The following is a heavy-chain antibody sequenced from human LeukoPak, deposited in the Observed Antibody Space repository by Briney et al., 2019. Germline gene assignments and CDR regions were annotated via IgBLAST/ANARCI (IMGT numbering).Heavy chain of an antibody. D-gene: IGHD3-3*01. CDR1: GGSVSSGSYY. J-gene: IGHJ6*02. CDR2: IYYSGST. V-gene: IGHV4-61*01. Sequence: PSETLSLTCTVSGGSVSSGSYYWSWIRQPPGKGLEWIGYIYYSGSTNYNPSLKSRVTISVDTSKNQFSLKLSSVTAADTAVYYCASSKMEGFWSGYYIYYGMDVWGQGTTVTVSS. CDR3: ASSKMEGFWSGYYIYYGMDV.